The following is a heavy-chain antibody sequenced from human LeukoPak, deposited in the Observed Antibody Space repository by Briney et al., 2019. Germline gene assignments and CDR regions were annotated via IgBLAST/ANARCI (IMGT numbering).Heavy chain of an antibody. CDR3: ARGGGSSSWYTDY. CDR2: ITSSGTTT. J-gene: IGHJ4*02. V-gene: IGHV3-48*02. CDR1: GFTFSYYS. D-gene: IGHD6-13*01. Sequence: GGSLRLSCAASGFTFSYYSLNWVRQAPGKGLEWVSYITSSGTTTYYEDSVKGRFTISRDNAKNSLYLQINSLRDEDTAVYYCARGGGSSSWYTDYWGQGTLVTVSS.